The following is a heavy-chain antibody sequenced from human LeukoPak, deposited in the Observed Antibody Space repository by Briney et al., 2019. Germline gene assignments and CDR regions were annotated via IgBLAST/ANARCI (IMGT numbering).Heavy chain of an antibody. J-gene: IGHJ4*02. D-gene: IGHD2-2*01. V-gene: IGHV1-18*01. Sequence: ASVKVSCKASGYTFTSYGISWVRQAPGQGLEWMGWISAYNGNTNYVQKLQGRVTMTTDTSTSTAYMELRSLRSDDTAVYYCASPSHCSSTSCLEFDYWGPGTLVTVSS. CDR3: ASPSHCSSTSCLEFDY. CDR1: GYTFTSYG. CDR2: ISAYNGNT.